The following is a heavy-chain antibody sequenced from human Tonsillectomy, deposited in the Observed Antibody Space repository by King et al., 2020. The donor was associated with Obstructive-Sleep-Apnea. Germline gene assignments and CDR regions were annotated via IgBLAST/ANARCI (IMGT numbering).Heavy chain of an antibody. Sequence: VQLQESGPGLVKPSETLSLTCTVSGYSISSGYYWGWIRQPPGKGLEWIGSIYHSGSTYYNPSLKSRVTISVDTSKNQFSLKLSSVTAADTAVYYCARDSNTPLTMVRGVISNWFDPWGQGTLVTVSS. CDR1: GYSISSGYY. CDR2: IYHSGST. D-gene: IGHD3-10*01. CDR3: ARDSNTPLTMVRGVISNWFDP. J-gene: IGHJ5*02. V-gene: IGHV4-38-2*02.